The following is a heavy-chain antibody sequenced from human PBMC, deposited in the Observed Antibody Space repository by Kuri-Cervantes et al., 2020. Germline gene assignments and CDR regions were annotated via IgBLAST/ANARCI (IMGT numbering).Heavy chain of an antibody. CDR2: INHSGST. V-gene: IGHV4-34*01. D-gene: IGHD6-13*01. CDR1: GGSFSGYY. CDR3: ARVRNIAAAGFDP. Sequence: SETLSLTCTVYGGSFSGYYWSWTRQPPGKGLEWIGEINHSGSTNYNPSLKSRVTISVDTSKNQFSLKLSSVTAADTAVYYCARVRNIAAAGFDPWGQGTLVTVSS. J-gene: IGHJ5*02.